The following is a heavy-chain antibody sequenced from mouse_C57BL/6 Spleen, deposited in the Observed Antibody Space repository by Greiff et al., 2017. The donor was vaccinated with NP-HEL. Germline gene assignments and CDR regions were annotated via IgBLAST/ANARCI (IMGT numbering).Heavy chain of an antibody. CDR1: GFTFSSYA. CDR3: AKEGYYGSSYVAY. J-gene: IGHJ3*01. V-gene: IGHV5-4*01. CDR2: ISDGGSYT. Sequence: EVKLMESGGGLVKPGGSLKLSCAASGFTFSSYAMSWVRQTPEKRLEWVATISDGGSYTYYPDNVKGRFTISRDNAKNNLYLQMSHLKSEDTAMYYCAKEGYYGSSYVAYWGQGTLVTVSA. D-gene: IGHD1-1*01.